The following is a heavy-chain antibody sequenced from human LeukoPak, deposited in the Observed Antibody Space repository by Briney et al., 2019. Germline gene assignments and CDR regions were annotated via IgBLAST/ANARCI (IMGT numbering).Heavy chain of an antibody. CDR3: AKGYYYGLGSYRY. CDR2: ISGSGGST. D-gene: IGHD3-10*01. J-gene: IGHJ4*02. Sequence: GGSLRLSCAASGFTFSSYGMSWVRRAPGRGLEWVSAISGSGGSTYYADSVKGRFTISRDNSKNTLYLQMNSLRAEDTAVYYCAKGYYYGLGSYRYWGQGTLVTVSS. V-gene: IGHV3-23*01. CDR1: GFTFSSYG.